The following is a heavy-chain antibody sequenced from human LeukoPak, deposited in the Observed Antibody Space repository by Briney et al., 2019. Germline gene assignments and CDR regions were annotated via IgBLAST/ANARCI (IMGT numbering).Heavy chain of an antibody. D-gene: IGHD2-15*01. CDR2: INAGNGNT. CDR3: ARAAPGDCSGGSCYSEYNWFDP. Sequence: ASVKVSCKASGYTFTSYAMHWVRQAPGQRLEWMGWINAGNGNTKYSQKFQGRVTITRDTSASTAYMELSSLRSEGTAVYYCARAAPGDCSGGSCYSEYNWFDPWGQGTLVTVSS. CDR1: GYTFTSYA. J-gene: IGHJ5*02. V-gene: IGHV1-3*01.